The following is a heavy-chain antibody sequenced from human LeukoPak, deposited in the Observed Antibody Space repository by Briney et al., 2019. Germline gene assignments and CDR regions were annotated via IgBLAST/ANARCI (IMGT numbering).Heavy chain of an antibody. CDR3: ARGREYEMLTGYYNSLNWFDP. CDR2: INHSGST. J-gene: IGHJ5*02. CDR1: GGSFSGYY. Sequence: SETLSLTCAASGGSFSGYYWSWIRQPPGKGLEWIGEINHSGSTNYNPSPKSRLTISVDTSKNQFSLTLSSMTAADTTVYYCARGREYEMLTGYYNSLNWFDPCGQRTLVTVSS. V-gene: IGHV4-34*01. D-gene: IGHD3-9*01.